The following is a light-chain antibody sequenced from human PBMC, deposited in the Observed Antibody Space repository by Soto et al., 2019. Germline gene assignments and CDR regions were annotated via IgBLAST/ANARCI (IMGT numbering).Light chain of an antibody. CDR1: QGISSS. V-gene: IGKV1-8*01. Sequence: AIRMTQSPSSFSASTGARVTITCRASQGISSSLAWHQQKPGKAPKLLIYAASTLQSGVPSRFSGSGSGIDFTLTISCMHSGVFAAYYCQQYYSYPFACGPGTKVDIK. CDR3: QQYYSYPFA. J-gene: IGKJ3*01. CDR2: AAS.